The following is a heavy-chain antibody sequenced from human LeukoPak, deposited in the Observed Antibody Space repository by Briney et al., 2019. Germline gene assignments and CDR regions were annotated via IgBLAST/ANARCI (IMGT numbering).Heavy chain of an antibody. CDR3: ARWYSSSTGDRFDS. Sequence: SQTLSLTCSVSGGSIRSGSYYWSWIRQPAGKGLELIGRIYTSGTTHYNPSLKSRVTITVDTSKNQFSVKLTSVTAADTAVYHCARWYSSSTGDRFDSWGQGTQVTVSS. V-gene: IGHV4-61*02. J-gene: IGHJ4*02. CDR1: GGSIRSGSYY. D-gene: IGHD6-19*01. CDR2: IYTSGTT.